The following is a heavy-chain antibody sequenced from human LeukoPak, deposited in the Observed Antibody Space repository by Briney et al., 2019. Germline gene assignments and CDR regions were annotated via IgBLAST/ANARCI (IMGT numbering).Heavy chain of an antibody. CDR1: GGSFSGYY. D-gene: IGHD2-15*01. CDR2: INHSGST. CDR3: ARAGGEVVVVVAATENAFDI. V-gene: IGHV4-34*01. J-gene: IGHJ3*02. Sequence: SETLSLTCAVYGGSFSGYYWSWIRQPPGKGLEWIGEINHSGSTNYNPSLKSRVTISVDSSKNQFSLKLSSVTAADTAVYYCARAGGEVVVVVAATENAFDIWGQGTMVTVSS.